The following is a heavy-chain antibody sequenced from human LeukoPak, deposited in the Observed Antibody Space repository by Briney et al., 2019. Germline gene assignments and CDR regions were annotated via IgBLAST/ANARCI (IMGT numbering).Heavy chain of an antibody. D-gene: IGHD3-10*01. CDR3: ARADYYGSGSYFDYYYYYGMDV. Sequence: TSETLSLTCTVSGGSISSGGYYWSWIRQHPGKGLEWIGYIYYSGSTYYNPSLKSRVTISVDTSKNQFSLKLSSVTAADTAVYYCARADYYGSGSYFDYYYYYGMDVWGQGTTVTVSS. CDR2: IYYSGST. J-gene: IGHJ6*02. V-gene: IGHV4-31*03. CDR1: GGSISSGGYY.